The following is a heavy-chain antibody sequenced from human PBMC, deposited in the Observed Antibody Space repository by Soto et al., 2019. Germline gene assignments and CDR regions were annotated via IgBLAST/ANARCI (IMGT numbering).Heavy chain of an antibody. CDR2: IYYSGST. CDR3: ARAVVRGVTHYYFDY. J-gene: IGHJ4*02. CDR1: GGSISSGDYY. D-gene: IGHD3-10*01. V-gene: IGHV4-30-4*01. Sequence: PSETLSLTCTVSGGSISSGDYYWSWIRQPPGKGLEWIGYIYYSGSTYYNPSLKSRVTISVDTSKNQFSLKLSSVTAAGTAVYYCARAVVRGVTHYYFDYWGQGTLVTVSS.